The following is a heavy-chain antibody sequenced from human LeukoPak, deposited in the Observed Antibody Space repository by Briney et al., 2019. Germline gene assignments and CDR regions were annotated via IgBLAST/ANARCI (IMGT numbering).Heavy chain of an antibody. CDR2: ISYDGSNK. CDR1: GFTFSSYA. D-gene: IGHD5-12*01. V-gene: IGHV3-30-3*01. Sequence: GGSLRLSCAASGFTFSSYAMHWVRQAPGKGLEWVAVISYDGSNKYYADSVKGRFTISRDNSKNTLYLQMNSLRAEDTAVYYCARDRRGDSGHPYGMDVWGQGTTVTVSS. CDR3: ARDRRGDSGHPYGMDV. J-gene: IGHJ6*02.